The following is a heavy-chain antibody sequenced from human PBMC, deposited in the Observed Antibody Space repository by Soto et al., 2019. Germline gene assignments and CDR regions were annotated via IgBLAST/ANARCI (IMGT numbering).Heavy chain of an antibody. CDR1: GGSISSYY. Sequence: SETLSLTCTVSGGSISSYYWSWIRQPPGKGLEWIGYIYYSGSTNYNPSLKSRVTISVDTSKNQFSLKLSSVTAADTAVYYCARDDDFWSGYYPFSPGSLFMGAYYWGQGTLVTVSS. CDR2: IYYSGST. V-gene: IGHV4-59*01. CDR3: ARDDDFWSGYYPFSPGSLFMGAYY. D-gene: IGHD3-3*01. J-gene: IGHJ4*02.